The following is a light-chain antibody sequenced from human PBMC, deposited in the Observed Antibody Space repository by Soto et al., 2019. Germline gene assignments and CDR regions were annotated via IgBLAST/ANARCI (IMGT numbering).Light chain of an antibody. Sequence: QSALTQPASVSGSPGQSITISCTGTSSDVGGYNHVAWYQLHPGKAPRLMIYDVTNRPSGVSSRFSGSKSGNTASLTISGLQAEDEADYYCSSYTSTRTVVFGEGTKVTVL. V-gene: IGLV2-14*03. CDR1: SSDVGGYNH. J-gene: IGLJ2*01. CDR2: DVT. CDR3: SSYTSTRTVV.